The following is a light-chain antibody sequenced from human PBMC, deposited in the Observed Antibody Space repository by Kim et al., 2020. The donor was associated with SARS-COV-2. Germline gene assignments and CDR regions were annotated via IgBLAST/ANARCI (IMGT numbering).Light chain of an antibody. V-gene: IGKV3-15*01. Sequence: SVSPGERATLSCRVSQSVSSDLAWYQQKPGQAPRLLIYGASTRATGIPARFSGSGSETEFTLTISSLQSEDFAVYYCQQYNNWPYTFGQGTKLEI. CDR1: QSVSSD. J-gene: IGKJ2*01. CDR3: QQYNNWPYT. CDR2: GAS.